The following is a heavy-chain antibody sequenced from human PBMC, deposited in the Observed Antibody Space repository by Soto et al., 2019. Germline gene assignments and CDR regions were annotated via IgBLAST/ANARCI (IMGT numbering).Heavy chain of an antibody. CDR2: ISSSSSYI. V-gene: IGHV3-21*01. Sequence: KPGGSLRLSCAASGFAFNDYSMTWVRQPPGKGLEWVSSISSSSSYIYYADSVKGRFTISRDNAKNSLYLQMNSLRAEDTAVYYCAREGGYSSSGLAYYYYGMDVWGQGTTVTVS. CDR1: GFAFNDYS. D-gene: IGHD6-6*01. CDR3: AREGGYSSSGLAYYYYGMDV. J-gene: IGHJ6*02.